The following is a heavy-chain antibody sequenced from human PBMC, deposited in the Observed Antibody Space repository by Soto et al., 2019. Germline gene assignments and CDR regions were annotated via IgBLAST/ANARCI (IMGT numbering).Heavy chain of an antibody. Sequence: PSETLSLTCAVYGGSFSGYYWSWIRQPPGKGLEWIGEINHSGSTNYNPSLKSRVTISVDTSKNQFSLKLSSVTAADTAVYYCARGSTGIAVAVLSWFDPWGQGTLVTVSS. D-gene: IGHD6-19*01. V-gene: IGHV4-34*01. CDR3: ARGSTGIAVAVLSWFDP. J-gene: IGHJ5*02. CDR2: INHSGST. CDR1: GGSFSGYY.